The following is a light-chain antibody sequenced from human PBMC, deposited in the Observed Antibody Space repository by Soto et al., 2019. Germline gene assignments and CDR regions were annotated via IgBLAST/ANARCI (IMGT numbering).Light chain of an antibody. J-gene: IGKJ4*01. CDR1: QDIGDW. CDR3: QNGYSFLLT. V-gene: IGKV1-12*01. Sequence: DIQMTQSPSSVSASVGDRVSITCRASQDIGDWLAWYQQKPGKAPKLLVYAASSLQSGVPSRFSGSGSGTDFTLNISSLQPEDFGTYYCQNGYSFLLTFGGGIKVDIK. CDR2: AAS.